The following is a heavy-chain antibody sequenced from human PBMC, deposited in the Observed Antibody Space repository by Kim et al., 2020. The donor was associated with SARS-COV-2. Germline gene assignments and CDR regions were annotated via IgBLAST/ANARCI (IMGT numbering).Heavy chain of an antibody. Sequence: GGSLRLSCAASGFTFSSYSMNWVRQAPGKGLEWVSYISSSSSTIYYADSVKGRFTISRDNAKNSLYLQMNSLRDEDTAVYYCAREWRTTWGLDWFDPWGQGTLVTVSS. CDR2: ISSSSSTI. D-gene: IGHD4-17*01. CDR3: AREWRTTWGLDWFDP. CDR1: GFTFSSYS. J-gene: IGHJ5*02. V-gene: IGHV3-48*02.